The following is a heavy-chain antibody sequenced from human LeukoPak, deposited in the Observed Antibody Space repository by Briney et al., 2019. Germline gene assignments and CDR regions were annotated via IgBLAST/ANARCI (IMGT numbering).Heavy chain of an antibody. D-gene: IGHD2-8*02. CDR3: ARHFMGYCHGGDCPYYFDY. CDR2: IYYSGST. Sequence: TSETLSLTCTGSGGSISSYYWTWIRQPPGKGLEWLGYIYYSGSTNYNPSLKSRVTISLDTSKNQFSLRLTSVTAADTAVYYCARHFMGYCHGGDCPYYFDYWGQGTLATVSS. CDR1: GGSISSYY. V-gene: IGHV4-59*08. J-gene: IGHJ4*02.